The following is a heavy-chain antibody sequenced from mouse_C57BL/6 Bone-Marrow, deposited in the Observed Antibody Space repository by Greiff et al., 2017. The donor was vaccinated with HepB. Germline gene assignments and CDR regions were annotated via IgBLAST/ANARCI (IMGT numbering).Heavy chain of an antibody. CDR1: GYTFTSYG. CDR2: IYPRSGNT. J-gene: IGHJ2*01. D-gene: IGHD2-1*01. V-gene: IGHV1-81*01. CDR3: ARSGYYGNYYYFDY. Sequence: VKLVESGAELARPGASVKLSCKASGYTFTSYGISWVKQRTGQGLEWIGEIYPRSGNTYYNEKFKGKATLTADKSSSTAYMELRSLTSEDSAVYFCARSGYYGNYYYFDYWGQGTTLTVSS.